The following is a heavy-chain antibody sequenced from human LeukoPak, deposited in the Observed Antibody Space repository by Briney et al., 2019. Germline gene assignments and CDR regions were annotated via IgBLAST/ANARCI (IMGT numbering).Heavy chain of an antibody. Sequence: SETLSLTCTVSGGSISSSSYYWGWIRQPPGKGLEWIGSIYYSGSTYYNPSLKSRVTISVDTSKNQFSLKLSSVTAADTAVYYCARWNYDNGAYYLDYWGRGTLVTVSS. CDR2: IYYSGST. CDR1: GGSISSSSYY. J-gene: IGHJ4*02. D-gene: IGHD3-22*01. CDR3: ARWNYDNGAYYLDY. V-gene: IGHV4-39*01.